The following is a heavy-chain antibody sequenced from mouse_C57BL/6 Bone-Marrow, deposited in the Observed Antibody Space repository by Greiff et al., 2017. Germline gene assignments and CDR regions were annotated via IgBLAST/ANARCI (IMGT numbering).Heavy chain of an antibody. CDR1: GFTFSDYG. CDR2: ISSGSSTI. J-gene: IGHJ2*01. V-gene: IGHV5-17*01. D-gene: IGHD3-1*01. Sequence: DVMLVESGGGLVKPGGSLKLSCAASGFTFSDYGMHWVRQAPEKGLEWVAYISSGSSTIYYADTVKGRFTISRDNAKNTLFLQMTSLRSEDTAMYYCAMLASYYFDYWGQGTTLTVSS. CDR3: AMLASYYFDY.